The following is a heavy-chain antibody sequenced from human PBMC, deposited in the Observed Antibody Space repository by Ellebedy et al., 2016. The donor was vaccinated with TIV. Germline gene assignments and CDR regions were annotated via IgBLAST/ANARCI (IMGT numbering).Heavy chain of an antibody. J-gene: IGHJ6*02. D-gene: IGHD3-10*01. CDR3: ARAGDYYYYGMDV. Sequence: GESLKISCAASGFTVSSNYMSWVRQAPGKGLEWVSVIYSGGSTYYADSVKGRFTISRDNSKNSLYLQMNSLRAEDTAVYYCARAGDYYYYGMDVWGQGTTVTVSS. CDR2: IYSGGST. CDR1: GFTVSSNY. V-gene: IGHV3-53*01.